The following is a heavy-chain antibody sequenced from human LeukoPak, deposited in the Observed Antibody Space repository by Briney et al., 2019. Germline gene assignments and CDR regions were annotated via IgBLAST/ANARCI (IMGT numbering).Heavy chain of an antibody. CDR2: IIPIFGIA. CDR1: GGTFSSYT. J-gene: IGHJ6*02. V-gene: IGHV1-69*04. D-gene: IGHD3-10*01. Sequence: SVKLSCKASGGTFSSYTISWVRQAPGQGLEWMGRIIPIFGIANYAQKFQGRVTITADKSTSTAYMELSSLRSEDTAVYYCAREYGSGSYYYYYGMDVWGQGTTVTVSS. CDR3: AREYGSGSYYYYYGMDV.